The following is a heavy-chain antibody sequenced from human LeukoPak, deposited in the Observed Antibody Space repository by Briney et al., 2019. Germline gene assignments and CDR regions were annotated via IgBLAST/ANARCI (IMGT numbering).Heavy chain of an antibody. Sequence: GASVKVSCKASGYSFPAKYMHWVRQAPGQGLAWMGWINPYSGDTTYAQKFQGRLTLTRDTSISTAYMEVSRLKSDDTAVYYCARTNGGYEYNWGQGTRVIVSS. D-gene: IGHD5-12*01. CDR1: GYSFPAKY. J-gene: IGHJ4*02. V-gene: IGHV1-2*02. CDR3: ARTNGGYEYN. CDR2: INPYSGDT.